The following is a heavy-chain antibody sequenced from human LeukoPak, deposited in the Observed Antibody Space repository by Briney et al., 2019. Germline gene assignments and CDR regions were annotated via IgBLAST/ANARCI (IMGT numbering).Heavy chain of an antibody. D-gene: IGHD3-22*01. J-gene: IGHJ4*02. CDR1: GYTFTGYY. CDR2: INPNSGGT. CDR3: ARGGYGYYYDSSGYYPFDY. Sequence: ASVKVSCKASGYTFTGYYMHWVRQAPGQGLEWMGWINPNSGGTNYAQKFQGRVTMTRDTSISTAYMELSRLRSDDTAVYYCARGGYGYYYDSSGYYPFDYWGQGTLVTVSS. V-gene: IGHV1-2*02.